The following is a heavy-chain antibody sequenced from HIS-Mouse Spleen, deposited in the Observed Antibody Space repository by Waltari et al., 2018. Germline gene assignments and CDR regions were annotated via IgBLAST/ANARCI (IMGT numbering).Heavy chain of an antibody. J-gene: IGHJ2*01. CDR1: GFTFSSYA. Sequence: EVQLLESGGGLVQPGGSLRLSCAASGFTFSSYAMSWVRQAPGKGLEWVSAISGSGGSTYYADAVKGRFTISRDNSKNTLYLQMNSLRAEDTAVYYCAKGGGIAARRGDWYFDLWGRGTLVTVSS. D-gene: IGHD6-6*01. V-gene: IGHV3-23*01. CDR3: AKGGGIAARRGDWYFDL. CDR2: ISGSGGST.